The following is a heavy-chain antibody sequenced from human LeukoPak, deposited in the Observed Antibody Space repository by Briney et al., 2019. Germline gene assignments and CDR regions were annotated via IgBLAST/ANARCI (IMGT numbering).Heavy chain of an antibody. CDR1: GGSIRSGDYS. V-gene: IGHV4-30-4*01. Sequence: SETLSLTCTVSGGSIRSGDYSWNWIRQPPGKGLEWIGYIDYSGSSSYNPSLKSRATISVDTSKNQFSLKLSSVTAADTAVYYCARAGSTENYGMDVWGQGTTVTVSS. J-gene: IGHJ6*02. CDR3: ARAGSTENYGMDV. CDR2: IDYSGSS. D-gene: IGHD5-24*01.